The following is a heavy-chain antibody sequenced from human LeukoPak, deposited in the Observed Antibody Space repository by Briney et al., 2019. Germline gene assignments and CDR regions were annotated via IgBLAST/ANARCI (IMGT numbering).Heavy chain of an antibody. Sequence: SETLSLTCIVSGGSISSYYRNWIRQPPGKGLEWIGSIYSSGSTNSNPSLKSRVTISVDTSKSQISLKMTSVTAADTAVYYCARQGSGGRAFDIWGQGTMVTVSS. CDR1: GGSISSYY. D-gene: IGHD1-26*01. CDR3: ARQGSGGRAFDI. CDR2: IYSSGST. J-gene: IGHJ3*02. V-gene: IGHV4-59*08.